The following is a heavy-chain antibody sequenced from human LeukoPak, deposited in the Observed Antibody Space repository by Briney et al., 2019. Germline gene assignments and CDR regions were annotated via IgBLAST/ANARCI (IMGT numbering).Heavy chain of an antibody. Sequence: GGPLRLSCAVSGFTVSSNHMSWVRQAPGKGLEWVSVIYNDGNTYYTDSVKGRFTISRDNSQNTVFLQMNSLRAEDTAMYYCARDREVVTARAQMDVWGKGTTVTVSS. J-gene: IGHJ6*04. CDR1: GFTVSSNH. D-gene: IGHD2-21*02. CDR3: ARDREVVTARAQMDV. CDR2: IYNDGNT. V-gene: IGHV3-53*01.